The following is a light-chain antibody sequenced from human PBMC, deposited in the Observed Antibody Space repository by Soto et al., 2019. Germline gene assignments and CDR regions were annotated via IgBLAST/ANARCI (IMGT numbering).Light chain of an antibody. CDR3: MQALQTPLT. CDR2: LAS. V-gene: IGKV2-28*01. J-gene: IGKJ4*01. CDR1: QSLLHSDGYNH. Sequence: DIVMTQSPLSLPVTPGAPASISCRSSQSLLHSDGYNHLNWFLQRPGESPQVLIYLASTRAPGVPDRFSGSGSGTDFTLKISRVEAEDVGVYYCMQALQTPLTFGGGTKVEIE.